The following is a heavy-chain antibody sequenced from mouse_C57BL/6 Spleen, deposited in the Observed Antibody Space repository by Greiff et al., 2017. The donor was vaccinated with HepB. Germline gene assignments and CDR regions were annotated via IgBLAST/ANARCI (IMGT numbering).Heavy chain of an antibody. CDR3: ARKGVRYFDY. CDR2: IDPSDSYT. J-gene: IGHJ2*01. Sequence: QVQLKQPGAELVMPGASVKLSCKASGYTFTSYWMHWVKQRPGQGLEWIGEIDPSDSYTNYNQKFKGKSTLTVDKSSSTAYMQLSSLTSEDSAVYYCARKGVRYFDYWGQGTTLTVSS. V-gene: IGHV1-69*01. CDR1: GYTFTSYW.